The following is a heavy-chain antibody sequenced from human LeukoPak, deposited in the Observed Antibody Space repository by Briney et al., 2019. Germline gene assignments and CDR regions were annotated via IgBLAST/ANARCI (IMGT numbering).Heavy chain of an antibody. V-gene: IGHV4-4*07. Sequence: SETLSLTCTVFGGSISSYYWSWIRQPAGKGLEWIGRIYTSGSTNYNPSLKSRVTMSVDTSKNQFSLKLSSVTAADTAVYYCAREYYYDSSGYYWEWGQGTLVTVSS. J-gene: IGHJ4*02. CDR2: IYTSGST. CDR3: AREYYYDSSGYYWE. D-gene: IGHD3-22*01. CDR1: GGSISSYY.